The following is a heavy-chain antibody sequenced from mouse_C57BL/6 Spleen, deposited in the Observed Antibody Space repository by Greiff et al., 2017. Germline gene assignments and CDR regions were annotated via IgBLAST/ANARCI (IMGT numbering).Heavy chain of an antibody. V-gene: IGHV1-58*01. J-gene: IGHJ2*01. CDR3: ARSVGYEYDHFDD. CDR1: GYTFTSYG. D-gene: IGHD2-4*01. Sequence: VQLQQSGAELVRPGSSVKMSCKTSGYTFTSYGINWVKQRPGQGLEWIGYIYIGNGYTEYNEKFKGKATLTSDTSSSTAYVQLSGLTSEDCAIYVCARSVGYEYDHFDDWGQGTTLTVSS. CDR2: IYIGNGYT.